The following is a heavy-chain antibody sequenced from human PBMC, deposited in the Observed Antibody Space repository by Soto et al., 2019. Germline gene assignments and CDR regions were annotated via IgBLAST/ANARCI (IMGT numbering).Heavy chain of an antibody. V-gene: IGHV1-69*12. D-gene: IGHD1-7*01. CDR2: IIPVFRSI. CDR3: ARDDGWNYRYYDMEV. Sequence: VQLVQSGAEVKTPGSSVKVSCKASGDTFSSYSIAWVRQAPGQGLEWMGGIIPVFRSINYSQKFQGGVTITADESTTTAYMELTSLRPQDTAVYFCARDDGWNYRYYDMEVWGQGTTVTVS. J-gene: IGHJ6*02. CDR1: GDTFSSYS.